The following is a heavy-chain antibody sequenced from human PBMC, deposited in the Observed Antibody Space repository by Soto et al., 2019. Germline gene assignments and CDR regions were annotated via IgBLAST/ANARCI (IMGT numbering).Heavy chain of an antibody. V-gene: IGHV3-23*01. CDR3: ANDATLRGSGNYWTVIKSDF. Sequence: EVQLLESGGGLVQPGGSLRLSCTASGFTFSSFAMSWVRQAPGKGLEWVSAISGSGGSTLYADSVKGRFTISRDNSKNTLYLQMTSLRAEDTAVYYCANDATLRGSGNYWTVIKSDFWGRGTLVTVSS. J-gene: IGHJ4*02. D-gene: IGHD3-10*01. CDR1: GFTFSSFA. CDR2: ISGSGGST.